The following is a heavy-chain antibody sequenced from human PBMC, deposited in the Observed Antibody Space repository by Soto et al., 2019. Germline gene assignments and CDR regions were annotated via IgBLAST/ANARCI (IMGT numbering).Heavy chain of an antibody. CDR3: AKVYDSSSTYAFDV. D-gene: IGHD3-22*01. Sequence: PGESLKISCKGSGYTFTSFWIAWVRQMPGKGLELMGVIYPGDSDTRYNPSFEGQVTISADKSINTAYLQWISLKASDTAMYYCAKVYDSSSTYAFDVWGQGTMVTVSS. J-gene: IGHJ3*01. CDR2: IYPGDSDT. V-gene: IGHV5-51*01. CDR1: GYTFTSFW.